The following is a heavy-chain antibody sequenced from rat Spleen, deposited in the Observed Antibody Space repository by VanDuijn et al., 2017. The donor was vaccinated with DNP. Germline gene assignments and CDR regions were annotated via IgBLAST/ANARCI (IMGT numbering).Heavy chain of an antibody. CDR3: ATLGVGTYYGDY. J-gene: IGHJ2*01. CDR1: GFTFSDYN. CDR2: IGSDGSRT. V-gene: IGHV5-7*01. D-gene: IGHD5-1*01. Sequence: EVQLVESGGGLVQPGRSLKLSCAASGFTFSDYNMAWVRQAPKKSLEWVATIGSDGSRTYDRYSVKGRFTISRDNAKVTLYLEMDSLRSEDTAIYYCATLGVGTYYGDYWGQGVMVTVSS.